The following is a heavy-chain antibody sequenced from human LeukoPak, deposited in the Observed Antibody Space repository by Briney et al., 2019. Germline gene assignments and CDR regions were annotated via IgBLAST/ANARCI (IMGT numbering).Heavy chain of an antibody. D-gene: IGHD6-6*01. CDR2: IYHSGST. V-gene: IGHV4-38-2*02. J-gene: IGHJ5*02. CDR1: GYSISSGYD. Sequence: SETLSLTCTVSGYSISSGYDWGWIRQPPGPGLGWIGIIYHSGSTYYNPSVKRRDPLSRHTPKNHFSLKLSSVTAAETAVYCCARVRNLAARPRSNWFDPWGQGTLVTVCS. CDR3: ARVRNLAARPRSNWFDP.